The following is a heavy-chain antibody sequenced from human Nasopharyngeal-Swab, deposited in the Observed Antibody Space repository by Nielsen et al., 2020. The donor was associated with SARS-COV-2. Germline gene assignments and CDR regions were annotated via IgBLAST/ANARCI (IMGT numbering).Heavy chain of an antibody. CDR2: ISYDGSNK. Sequence: WIRQPPGKGLEWVAVISYDGSNKYYADSVKGRFTISRDNSKNTLYLQMNSLRAEDTAVYYRARVEAGGEWELLPYYYYYMDVWGKGTTVTVSS. V-gene: IGHV3-30-3*01. J-gene: IGHJ6*03. CDR3: ARVEAGGEWELLPYYYYYMDV. D-gene: IGHD1-26*01.